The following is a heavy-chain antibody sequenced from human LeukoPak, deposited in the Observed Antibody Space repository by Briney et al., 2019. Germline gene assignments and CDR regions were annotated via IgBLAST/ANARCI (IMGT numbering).Heavy chain of an antibody. V-gene: IGHV1-18*01. CDR3: AREINGAFDY. CDR2: ISPYNGNT. Sequence: ASVKVSCKASGYTFLHYDFNWVRQAPGQGLEWVEWISPYNGNTKYTQSLQGRFTMTTDTSTTTAYLEMTGLTSDDTAVYYCAREINGAFDYWGQGTVVTVSS. J-gene: IGHJ4*02. D-gene: IGHD3-10*01. CDR1: GYTFLHYD.